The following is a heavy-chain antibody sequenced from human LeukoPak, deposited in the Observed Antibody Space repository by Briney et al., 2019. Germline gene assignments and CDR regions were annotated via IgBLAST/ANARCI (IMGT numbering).Heavy chain of an antibody. V-gene: IGHV4-34*01. CDR1: GGSFSGYY. CDR2: TNHSGST. J-gene: IGHJ5*02. D-gene: IGHD3-22*01. Sequence: PSETLSLTCAVYGGSFSGYYWSWIRPPPGKGLEWIVETNHSGSTNYNPYLQSRVTISVDTSKNQFSLELTSVTAADTAVYYCARLYDSSGYGGWFDPWGQGTLVTVSS. CDR3: ARLYDSSGYGGWFDP.